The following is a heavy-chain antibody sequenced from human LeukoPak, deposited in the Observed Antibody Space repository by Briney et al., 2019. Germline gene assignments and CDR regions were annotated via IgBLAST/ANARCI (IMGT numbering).Heavy chain of an antibody. V-gene: IGHV3-23*01. CDR3: AKDPCSSSHYYFDD. Sequence: PGGSLRLSCAASGFTFSSYAISWVRQAPGKGLEWVSTIRSSDGSTYYADSVKGRFTISRDNSKNTLYQQMNSLRAEDTVVYYCAKDPCSSSHYYFDDWGQGTLVTVSS. J-gene: IGHJ4*02. CDR2: IRSSDGST. CDR1: GFTFSSYA. D-gene: IGHD2-2*01.